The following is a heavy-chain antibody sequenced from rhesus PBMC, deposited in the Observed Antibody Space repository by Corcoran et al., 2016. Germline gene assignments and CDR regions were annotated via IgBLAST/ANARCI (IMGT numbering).Heavy chain of an antibody. CDR3: ARGVSGTRMITGYYYTYWYFDL. Sequence: QVQLQESGPGVVKPSETLSLTCAVSGGSISSGYDWSWIRQPPGKGLEWIGYIYGSSGSTNYNPSLKNRVTISKDASKNQFSLKLSSVTAADTAVYYCARGVSGTRMITGYYYTYWYFDLWGPGTPITISS. D-gene: IGHD3-9*01. CDR1: GGSISSGYD. J-gene: IGHJ2*01. V-gene: IGHV4-76*01. CDR2: IYGSSGST.